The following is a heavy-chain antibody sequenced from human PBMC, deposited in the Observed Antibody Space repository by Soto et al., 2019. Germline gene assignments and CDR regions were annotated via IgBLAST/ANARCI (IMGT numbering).Heavy chain of an antibody. CDR3: ARHIAVPRTRGFDF. V-gene: IGHV4-4*02. D-gene: IGHD6-19*01. CDR2: ISHTGTT. CDR1: GGSISDNW. Sequence: QVQLQESGPGLVKPSGTLSLTCAVSGGSISDNWWSWVRQPPGKGLEGIGEISHTGTTHYNPSLWSRVTISIDKSKYQCSLNLSSVTAADTAVYYCARHIAVPRTRGFDFWGQGTLVTVFS. J-gene: IGHJ4*02.